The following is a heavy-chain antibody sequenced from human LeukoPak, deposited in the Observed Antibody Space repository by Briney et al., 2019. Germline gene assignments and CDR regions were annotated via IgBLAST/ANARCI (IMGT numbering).Heavy chain of an antibody. J-gene: IGHJ3*02. CDR1: GGSISSSSYY. V-gene: IGHV4-39*07. Sequence: SETLSLTCTVSGGSISSSSYYWGWIRQPPGKGLEWIGSIYYSGSTYYNPSLKSRVTISVDTSKNQFSLKLSSVTAADTAVYYCARGASIAARPEAFDIWGQGTMVTVSS. CDR3: ARGASIAARPEAFDI. D-gene: IGHD6-6*01. CDR2: IYYSGST.